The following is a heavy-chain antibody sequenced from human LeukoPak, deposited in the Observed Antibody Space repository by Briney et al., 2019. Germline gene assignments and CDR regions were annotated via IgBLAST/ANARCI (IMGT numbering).Heavy chain of an antibody. V-gene: IGHV1-69*05. J-gene: IGHJ6*03. CDR3: ARAAPYYYYMDV. CDR1: GGTFSSYA. Sequence: SVKVSCKASGGTFSSYAISWVRQAPGQGLEWMGGIIPIFGTANYAQKFQGRVTITTDESTSTAYMELSSLRSEDTAVYYSARAAPYYYYMDVWGKGTTVTVSS. CDR2: IIPIFGTA.